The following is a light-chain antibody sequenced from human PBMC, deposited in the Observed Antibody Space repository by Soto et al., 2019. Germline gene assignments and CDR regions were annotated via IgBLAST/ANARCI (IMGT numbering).Light chain of an antibody. Sequence: EIVLTQSPGTLSLSLGERATLSCRASQSVSSNFLAWYQQKPGQAPRLLIYAASSRATGIPDRFSGSGSGTDFTFTISRLEPEDFAVYFCQQYYRSPETFGQGTKVDIK. J-gene: IGKJ1*01. CDR2: AAS. CDR3: QQYYRSPET. V-gene: IGKV3-20*01. CDR1: QSVSSNF.